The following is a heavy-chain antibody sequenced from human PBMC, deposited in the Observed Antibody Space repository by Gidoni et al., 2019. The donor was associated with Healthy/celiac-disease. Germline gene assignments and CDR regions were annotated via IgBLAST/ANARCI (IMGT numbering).Heavy chain of an antibody. CDR1: GFTFSSYA. V-gene: IGHV3-23*01. J-gene: IGHJ4*02. CDR2: ISCSGGST. D-gene: IGHD3-22*01. CDR3: AKDRYYYDSSGYPLFDY. Sequence: EVQLLESGGGLVQPGGSLRLSCAASGFTFSSYAMSWVRQAPGKGLKWVSAISCSGGSTYYADSVKVRFTISRDNSKNTLYLQMNSLRAEDTAVYYCAKDRYYYDSSGYPLFDYWGQGTLVTVSS.